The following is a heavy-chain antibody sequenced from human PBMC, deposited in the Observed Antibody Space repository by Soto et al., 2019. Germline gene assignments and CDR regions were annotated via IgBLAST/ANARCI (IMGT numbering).Heavy chain of an antibody. Sequence: LRLSCAASGFNFATYSMSWVRQAPGKGLEWVAGISDGVDRAYYGDSVKGRFTISRDTSKNMLYLHMNSLRAEDTAIYYCARYTAVADPYYFDYWGQGTLVTVSS. V-gene: IGHV3-23*01. CDR2: ISDGVDRA. J-gene: IGHJ4*02. CDR1: GFNFATYS. CDR3: ARYTAVADPYYFDY. D-gene: IGHD6-19*01.